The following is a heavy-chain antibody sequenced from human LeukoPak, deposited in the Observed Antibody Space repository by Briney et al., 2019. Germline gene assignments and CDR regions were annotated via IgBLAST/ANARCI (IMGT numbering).Heavy chain of an antibody. CDR3: AKELKHYFGSGTYYIPYYGMDV. CDR2: LSGSGGST. Sequence: GGSLGLSCAASGFTFSSYSMNWVRQAPGQGLELVSGLSGSGGSTNYADSVKGRFTISGDNSKNTLYLQMLSLRAEDTAVYYCAKELKHYFGSGTYYIPYYGMDVWGQGTTVTVSS. D-gene: IGHD3-10*01. V-gene: IGHV3-23*01. J-gene: IGHJ6*02. CDR1: GFTFSSYS.